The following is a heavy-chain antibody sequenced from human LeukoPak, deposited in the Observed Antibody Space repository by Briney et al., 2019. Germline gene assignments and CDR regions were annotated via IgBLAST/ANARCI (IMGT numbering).Heavy chain of an antibody. J-gene: IGHJ3*02. V-gene: IGHV3-30*04. Sequence: GRSLRLSCAASGFTFSSYAMHWVRQAPGKGLEWGAVISYDGSNKYYADSVKGRFTISRDNSKNTLYLQMNSLRAEDTAVYYCARVAAAAGYHAFDIWGQGTMVTVSS. CDR2: ISYDGSNK. CDR3: ARVAAAAGYHAFDI. D-gene: IGHD6-13*01. CDR1: GFTFSSYA.